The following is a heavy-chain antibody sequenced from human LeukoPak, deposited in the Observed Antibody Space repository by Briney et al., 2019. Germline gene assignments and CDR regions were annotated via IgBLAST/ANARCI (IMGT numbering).Heavy chain of an antibody. CDR2: ISGSSSYI. D-gene: IGHD3-3*01. Sequence: GGSMRLSCADSEFTFSSYSMNSVRKAPGKRLEWDSSISGSSSYIYYADSGKGRFTISRDNAKNSLYLQMNSLRAEDTAVYYCARDVTYYDFWSGYSPWGQGTLVTVSS. CDR1: EFTFSSYS. CDR3: ARDVTYYDFWSGYSP. V-gene: IGHV3-21*01. J-gene: IGHJ5*02.